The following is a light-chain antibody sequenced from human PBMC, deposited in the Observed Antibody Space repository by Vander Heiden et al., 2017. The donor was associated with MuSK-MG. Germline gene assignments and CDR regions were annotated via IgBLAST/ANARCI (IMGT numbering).Light chain of an antibody. J-gene: IGKJ3*01. Sequence: DIQMTQSPSSLSASVGDRVTITCRASQGISNSLAWYQQKPGKAPKLLLYAASRLESGVPYRFSGSGSGTEYTLTISSLQPEDFATYYWQQDYSTHSFGHGTKVDIK. CDR1: QGISNS. V-gene: IGKV1-NL1*01. CDR2: AAS. CDR3: QQDYSTHS.